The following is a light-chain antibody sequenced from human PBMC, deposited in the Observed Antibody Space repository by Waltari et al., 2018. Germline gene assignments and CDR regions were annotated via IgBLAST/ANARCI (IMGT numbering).Light chain of an antibody. Sequence: QSALTQPRPVSGSPGQSVTISCTGTSSDVGCYNYVSWYQPHPGKAPKLMIDDVSKRPSGVHGRVSGSKSRNSASLTISGLQAEDEADYACCSYAGSYTWVFGGGTKLTVL. CDR1: SSDVGCYNY. J-gene: IGLJ3*02. CDR3: CSYAGSYTWV. V-gene: IGLV2-11*01. CDR2: DVS.